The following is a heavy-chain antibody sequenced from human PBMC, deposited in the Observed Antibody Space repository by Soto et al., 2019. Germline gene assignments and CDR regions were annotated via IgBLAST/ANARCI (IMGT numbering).Heavy chain of an antibody. Sequence: QVQLQESGPGLVKPSGTLSLTCAVSGGSISSSNWWGWVRQPPGKGLEWIGEIYHSGSTNYNPSLKSRVTISVDKSKNQFSLKLSSVTAADTAVYYCARRITIFGVVILRYFDYWGQGTLVTVSS. J-gene: IGHJ4*02. CDR3: ARRITIFGVVILRYFDY. CDR2: IYHSGST. CDR1: GGSISSSNW. V-gene: IGHV4-4*02. D-gene: IGHD3-3*01.